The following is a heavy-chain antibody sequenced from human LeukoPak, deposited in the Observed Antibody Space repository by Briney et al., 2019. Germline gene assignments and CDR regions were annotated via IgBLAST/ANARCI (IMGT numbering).Heavy chain of an antibody. CDR1: GFTFSSYS. V-gene: IGHV3-48*01. CDR3: APDGDTSCCY. CDR2: ISSSSSTI. Sequence: PGGPLRLSCAASGFTFSSYSMNWVRQAPGKGLEWVSYISSSSSTIYYADSVKGRFTISRDNAKNSLYLQMDSLRAEDTAVYYCAPDGDTSCCYWGQGTLVTVSS. J-gene: IGHJ4*02. D-gene: IGHD2-2*01.